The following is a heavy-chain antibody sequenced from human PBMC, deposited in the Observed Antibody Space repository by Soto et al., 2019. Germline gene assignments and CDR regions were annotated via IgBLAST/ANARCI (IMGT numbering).Heavy chain of an antibody. V-gene: IGHV4-39*01. D-gene: IGHD6-13*01. Sequence: QLQLQESGPGLVKPSETLSLTCTVSGGSISSSSYYWGWIRQPPGKGLEWIGSIYYSGSTYYNPSLKSLVTISVDTSKNQFSLKLSSVTAADTAVYYCARQGQQLVHRYFDLWGRGTLVTVSS. J-gene: IGHJ2*01. CDR1: GGSISSSSYY. CDR3: ARQGQQLVHRYFDL. CDR2: IYYSGST.